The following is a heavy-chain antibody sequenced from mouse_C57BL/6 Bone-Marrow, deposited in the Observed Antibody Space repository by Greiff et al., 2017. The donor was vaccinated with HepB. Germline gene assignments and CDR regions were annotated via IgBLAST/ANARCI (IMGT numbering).Heavy chain of an antibody. D-gene: IGHD1-1*01. V-gene: IGHV14-4*01. CDR2: IDPENGDT. CDR1: GFNIKDDY. J-gene: IGHJ1*03. CDR3: TTWGTTVVAVDWYFDV. Sequence: VQLQQSGAELVRPGASVKLSCTASGFNIKDDYMHWVKQRPEQGLAWIGWIDPENGDTEYASKFQGKATITADTSSNTAYLQLSSLTSEDTAVYYCTTWGTTVVAVDWYFDVWGTGTTVTVSS.